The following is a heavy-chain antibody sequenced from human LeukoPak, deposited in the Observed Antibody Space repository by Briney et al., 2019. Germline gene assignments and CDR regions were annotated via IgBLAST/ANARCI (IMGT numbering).Heavy chain of an antibody. CDR2: ISYDGSNK. V-gene: IGHV3-30*03. CDR1: GFTFSTYS. CDR3: ARDSPSSTSWGY. J-gene: IGHJ4*02. Sequence: GGSLRLSCGASGFTFSTYSMNWVRQAPGKGLEWVAVISYDGSNKYYADSVKGRFTISRDNSKNTLYLQMNSLRAEDTAVYYCARDSPSSTSWGYWGQGTLVTVSS. D-gene: IGHD2-2*01.